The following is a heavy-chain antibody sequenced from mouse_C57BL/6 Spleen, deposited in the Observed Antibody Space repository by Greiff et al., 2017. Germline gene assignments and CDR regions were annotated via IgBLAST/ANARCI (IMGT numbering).Heavy chain of an antibody. Sequence: QVQLLQPGAELVKPGASVKLSCKASGYTFTSYWITWVKQRPGQGLEWIGDIYPGSGSTNYNEKFKCKATLTVDTSSSAADMQLSSLTSEDAAVYYCLTEYYAMDYWGQGTSVTVSS. D-gene: IGHD4-1*01. CDR3: LTEYYAMDY. J-gene: IGHJ4*01. CDR1: GYTFTSYW. CDR2: IYPGSGST. V-gene: IGHV1-55*01.